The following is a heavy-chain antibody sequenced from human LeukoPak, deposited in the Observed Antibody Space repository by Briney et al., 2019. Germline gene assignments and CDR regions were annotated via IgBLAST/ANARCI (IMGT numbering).Heavy chain of an antibody. CDR3: ARGVSVTPYYYYYMDV. Sequence: PSETLSLTCTVSGGSISTYYWSWIRQPPGKGLEWIGEINHSGSTNYNPSLKSRVTISVDTSKNQFSLKLSSVTAADTAVYYCARGVSVTPYYYYYMDVWGKGTTVTVSS. V-gene: IGHV4-34*01. CDR1: GGSISTYY. J-gene: IGHJ6*03. CDR2: INHSGST. D-gene: IGHD4-11*01.